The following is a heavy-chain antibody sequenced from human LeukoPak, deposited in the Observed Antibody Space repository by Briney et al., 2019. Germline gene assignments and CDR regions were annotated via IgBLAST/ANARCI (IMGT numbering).Heavy chain of an antibody. Sequence: PSETLSLTCTVSGGSISGYYWSWIRQPPGKGLEWIGYINYSGRTNANSSLKSRVAISVDTSKNQFSLRLSSVTAADTAVYYCARDTYYYDTGVFIDAFDIWGRGTMVTVSS. J-gene: IGHJ3*02. V-gene: IGHV4-59*01. CDR2: INYSGRT. CDR3: ARDTYYYDTGVFIDAFDI. D-gene: IGHD3-22*01. CDR1: GGSISGYY.